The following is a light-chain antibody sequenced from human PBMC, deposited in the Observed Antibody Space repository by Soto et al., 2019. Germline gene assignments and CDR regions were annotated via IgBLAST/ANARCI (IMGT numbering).Light chain of an antibody. CDR3: QSYDSSLRAVV. J-gene: IGLJ2*01. CDR1: SSNIGAGHD. V-gene: IGLV1-40*01. Sequence: QSVLTQPPSVSGAPGQRVTISCTGGSSNIGAGHDVHWYQQLPATAPKLLIYGNNNRPSGVPDRFSGSKSGTLASLAITGLQAEDESDYYCQSYDSSLRAVVFGGGTQLTVL. CDR2: GNN.